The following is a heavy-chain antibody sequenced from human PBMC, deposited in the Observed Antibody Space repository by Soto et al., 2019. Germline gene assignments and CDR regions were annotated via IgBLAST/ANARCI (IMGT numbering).Heavy chain of an antibody. CDR1: GFTFSSYA. CDR3: AKDPDYYGSGSSPRFDY. Sequence: GGSLRLSCAASGFTFSSYAMSWVRQAPGKGLEWVSAISGSGGSTYYADSVKGRFTISRDNSKNTLYLQMNSLRAEDTAVYYCAKDPDYYGSGSSPRFDYWGQGTLVTVSS. D-gene: IGHD3-10*01. V-gene: IGHV3-23*01. J-gene: IGHJ4*02. CDR2: ISGSGGST.